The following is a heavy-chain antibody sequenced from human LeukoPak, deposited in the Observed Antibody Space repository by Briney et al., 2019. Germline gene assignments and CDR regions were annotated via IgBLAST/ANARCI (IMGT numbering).Heavy chain of an antibody. J-gene: IGHJ4*02. D-gene: IGHD2-8*01. CDR3: ARDGPRLMVYANPFDN. Sequence: PGGSLTLSCAASGFTFSDYYMSWIRQPPGKGLEWVSYISSSGSTIYYADSVKGRFTISRDNAKNSLYLQMNSLRAEDTAVYYCARDGPRLMVYANPFDNWGQGTLVTVSS. CDR2: ISSSGSTI. CDR1: GFTFSDYY. V-gene: IGHV3-11*01.